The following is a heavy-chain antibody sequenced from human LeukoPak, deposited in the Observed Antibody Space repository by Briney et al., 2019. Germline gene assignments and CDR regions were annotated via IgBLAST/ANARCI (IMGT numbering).Heavy chain of an antibody. D-gene: IGHD3-10*01. J-gene: IGHJ6*02. CDR3: ARDLGGFGELTEYGMDV. CDR1: GGSISSYN. V-gene: IGHV4-59*01. Sequence: SETLSLTCTVSGGSISSYNWSWIRHPPPQGQELVGNICYSGSTNYNPSLKSRVTISVDTAKNQFSLKLRSVTAADTAVDYCARDLGGFGELTEYGMDVWGQGTTVTVSS. CDR2: ICYSGST.